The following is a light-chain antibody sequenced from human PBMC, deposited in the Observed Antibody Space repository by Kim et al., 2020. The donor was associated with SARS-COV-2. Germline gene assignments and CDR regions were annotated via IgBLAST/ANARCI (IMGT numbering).Light chain of an antibody. J-gene: IGKJ4*01. CDR2: AAS. CDR3: QQVNSYPLT. Sequence: SVGDRVTITFRARQDISKSLAWYQQEPRKAPKLLIYAASTLQSGVPSRFSGRGSGTEFTLTVSSLQPEDFATYYCQQVNSYPLTFGGGTKVDIK. V-gene: IGKV1-9*01. CDR1: QDISKS.